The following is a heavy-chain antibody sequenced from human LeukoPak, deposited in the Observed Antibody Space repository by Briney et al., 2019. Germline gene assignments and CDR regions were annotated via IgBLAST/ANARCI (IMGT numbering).Heavy chain of an antibody. CDR1: GGSISSSSFY. V-gene: IGHV4-61*02. CDR2: IYTSGST. Sequence: SETLSLTCTVSGGSISSSSFYWSWIRQPAGKGLEWIGRIYTSGSTNYNPSLKSRDTMSVDTSKNQFSLKLSSVTAADTAVYYCAREQDCSSTSCYRLYYYYYGVDVWGQGTTVTVSS. J-gene: IGHJ6*02. D-gene: IGHD2-2*01. CDR3: AREQDCSSTSCYRLYYYYYGVDV.